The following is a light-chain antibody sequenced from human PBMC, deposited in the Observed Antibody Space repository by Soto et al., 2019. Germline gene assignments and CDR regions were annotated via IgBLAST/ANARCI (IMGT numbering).Light chain of an antibody. Sequence: DIQLTQSPSSLSASVGDRVTISCRASQSMSDSLHWYQQKSGKAPKLLIYSGSTLETGVPSRFSGSGSGTDFTLTISSLQPEDFGTYFCQQSYSNSYTFGQGATLEIK. CDR1: QSMSDS. J-gene: IGKJ2*01. CDR2: SGS. CDR3: QQSYSNSYT. V-gene: IGKV1-39*01.